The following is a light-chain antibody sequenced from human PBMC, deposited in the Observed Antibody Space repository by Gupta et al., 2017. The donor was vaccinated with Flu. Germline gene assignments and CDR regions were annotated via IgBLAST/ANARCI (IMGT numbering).Light chain of an antibody. CDR2: KAS. Sequence: PSTLSASVGDRVTITCRASQSISSWLAWYQQKPGKAPKLLIYKASSLESGVPSRFSGSGSGTEFTLTISSLQPDDFATYYCQQYNSYRRTFGEGTKVEIK. J-gene: IGKJ4*02. CDR1: QSISSW. CDR3: QQYNSYRRT. V-gene: IGKV1-5*03.